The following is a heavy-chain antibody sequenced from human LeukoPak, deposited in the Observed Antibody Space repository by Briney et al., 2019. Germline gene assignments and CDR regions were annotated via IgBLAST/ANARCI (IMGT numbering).Heavy chain of an antibody. CDR1: GGSFSGYY. J-gene: IGHJ3*02. D-gene: IGHD1-26*01. CDR3: ASYSGTYSAFEI. V-gene: IGHV4-34*01. Sequence: KTSETLSLTCAVYGGSFSGYYWSWIRQPPGKGLEWIGEINHSGSTNYNPSFKSRVAISVDTSKNHFSLTLNAVTAADTAVYYCASYSGTYSAFEIWGQGTPVTVSS. CDR2: INHSGST.